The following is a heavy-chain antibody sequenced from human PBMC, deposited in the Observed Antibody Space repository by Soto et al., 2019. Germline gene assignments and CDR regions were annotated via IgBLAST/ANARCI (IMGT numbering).Heavy chain of an antibody. CDR1: GGSISSYY. J-gene: IGHJ4*02. CDR2: IYYSGST. D-gene: IGHD2-15*01. CDR3: ARLYCSGGSCYFDY. Sequence: SETLSLTCTVSGGSISSYYWSWIRQPPGKGLEWIGYIYYSGSTNYNPSLKSRVTISVDTSKNQFSLKLSSVTAADTAVYYCARLYCSGGSCYFDYWGQGTLVTVSS. V-gene: IGHV4-59*01.